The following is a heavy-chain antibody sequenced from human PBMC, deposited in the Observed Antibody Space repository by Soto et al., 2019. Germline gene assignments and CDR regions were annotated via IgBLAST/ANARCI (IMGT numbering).Heavy chain of an antibody. V-gene: IGHV6-1*01. Sequence: QVQLQQSGPGLVRPSQTLSLTCAISGDSVSSNSAAWNWIRQSPSRGLEWLGRTYYRPKWLNDYAISVRSRVTVSPDTSKNQCSLQLNSVTPDYTAVYYCARDLLGSAVRGFDYWGQGTLVTVSS. J-gene: IGHJ4*02. CDR1: GDSVSSNSAA. CDR2: TYYRPKWLN. D-gene: IGHD1-26*01. CDR3: ARDLLGSAVRGFDY.